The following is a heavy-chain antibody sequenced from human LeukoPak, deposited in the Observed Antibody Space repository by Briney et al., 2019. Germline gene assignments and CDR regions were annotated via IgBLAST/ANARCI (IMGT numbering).Heavy chain of an antibody. CDR2: ITSSSGSL. CDR3: VRDVHYVFDY. V-gene: IGHV3-48*01. Sequence: GGSLRLSCAASGFIFSNYAMTWVRQAPGKGLEWISYITSSSGSLSYADSVKGRFIISRDNAKNSLYLQMNSLRAEDTAIYYCVRDVHYVFDYWGPGTLVTVSS. D-gene: IGHD4-17*01. J-gene: IGHJ4*02. CDR1: GFIFSNYA.